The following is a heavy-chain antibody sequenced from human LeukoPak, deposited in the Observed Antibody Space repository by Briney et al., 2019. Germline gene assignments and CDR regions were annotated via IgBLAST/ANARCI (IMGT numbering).Heavy chain of an antibody. Sequence: PGRSLRLSCAASGFTFSSYAMHWVRQAPGKGLQWVAVIWYDGSSKYYADSVKGRFTISRDNSKNTLYLQLNSLRADDTAVYYCARDPLTRQYTNSFSLDYWGQGTLVTVSS. J-gene: IGHJ4*02. CDR2: IWYDGSSK. CDR1: GFTFSSYA. V-gene: IGHV3-33*01. CDR3: ARDPLTRQYTNSFSLDY. D-gene: IGHD6-13*01.